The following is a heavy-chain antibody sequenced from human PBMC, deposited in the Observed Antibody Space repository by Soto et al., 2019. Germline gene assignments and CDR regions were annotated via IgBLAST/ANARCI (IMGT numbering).Heavy chain of an antibody. CDR3: ARQGDSNRAVFDY. J-gene: IGHJ4*02. CDR2: INGRGST. Sequence: SEILPLTCAVYGGSFSEDCWSWIRQPPGKGLEWIGEINGRGSTKYNPSLKSRVTMSVDSSKNQFSLKVTSVTAADTAVYYCARQGDSNRAVFDYWGQGGLVTVSS. CDR1: GGSFSEDC. D-gene: IGHD3-10*01. V-gene: IGHV4-34*01.